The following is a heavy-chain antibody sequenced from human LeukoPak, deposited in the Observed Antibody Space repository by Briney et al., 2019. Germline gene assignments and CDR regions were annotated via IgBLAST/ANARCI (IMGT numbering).Heavy chain of an antibody. J-gene: IGHJ5*02. CDR3: ARHGFRGDGYNWAANWFDP. Sequence: PSETPSLTCTVSGGSISSYYWSWIRQPPGKGLEWIGYIYYSGSTNYNPSLKSRVTISVDTSKNQFSLKLSSVTAADTAVYYCARHGFRGDGYNWAANWFDPWGQGTLVTVSS. CDR1: GGSISSYY. CDR2: IYYSGST. D-gene: IGHD5-24*01. V-gene: IGHV4-59*08.